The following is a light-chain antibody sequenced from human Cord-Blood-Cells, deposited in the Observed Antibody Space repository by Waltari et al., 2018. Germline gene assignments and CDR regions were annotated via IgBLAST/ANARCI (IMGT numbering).Light chain of an antibody. CDR3: LISYRGARPNWV. Sequence: QAVVTQEPSLTVSPGGTVTLTCGSSTGAVTSGHYPYWFQQKPGQAPRTLIYDTSNKHSWTPARFSGSLLGGKAALTLSGAQPEDEAEYYCLISYRGARPNWVFGGGTKLTVL. CDR2: DTS. V-gene: IGLV7-46*01. J-gene: IGLJ3*02. CDR1: TGAVTSGHY.